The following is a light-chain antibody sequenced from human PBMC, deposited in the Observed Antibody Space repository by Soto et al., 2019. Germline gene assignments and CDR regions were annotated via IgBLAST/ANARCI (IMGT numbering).Light chain of an antibody. CDR1: QDISRW. V-gene: IGKV1D-12*01. Sequence: DIQMTQSPSFVSASVGDRITITCRASQDISRWLAWYQQKPGQTPKLLIYAASTLQSGIPSRFSGSGSGTEVTLTITNLPPEDFATYYCPQANSFPPSFGPGTTVEIK. J-gene: IGKJ3*01. CDR3: PQANSFPPS. CDR2: AAS.